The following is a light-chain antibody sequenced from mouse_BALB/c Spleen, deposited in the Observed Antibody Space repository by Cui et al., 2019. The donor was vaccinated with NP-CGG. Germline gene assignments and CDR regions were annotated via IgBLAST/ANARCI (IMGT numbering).Light chain of an antibody. CDR3: ALWYSNHWV. V-gene: IGLV1*01. Sequence: QAVVTQESALTTSPGETVTLTCRSSTGTVTTSNNANWVQEKPDNLFTGLIGGTNNRAPGVPARFSGSLIGDKAALTITGAQTEDEAIYFCALWYSNHWVFGGGTKLTVL. CDR1: TGTVTTSNN. CDR2: GTN. J-gene: IGLJ1*01.